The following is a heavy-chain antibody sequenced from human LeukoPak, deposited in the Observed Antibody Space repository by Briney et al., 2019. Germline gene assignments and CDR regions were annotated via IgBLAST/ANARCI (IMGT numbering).Heavy chain of an antibody. CDR2: IYYSGST. CDR1: GGSISSYY. Sequence: PSETLSLTCSVSGGSISSYYWRWIRQPPGKGLEWIGSIYYSGSTYYNPSLKSRVTIPVDTSKNQFSLKLSSGTAADTAVYYCARGVEMASPGAFDIWGQGTMVTVSS. CDR3: ARGVEMASPGAFDI. J-gene: IGHJ3*02. V-gene: IGHV4-59*05. D-gene: IGHD5-24*01.